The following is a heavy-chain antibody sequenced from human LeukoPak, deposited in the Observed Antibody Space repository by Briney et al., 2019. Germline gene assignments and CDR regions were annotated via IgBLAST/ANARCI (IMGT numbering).Heavy chain of an antibody. J-gene: IGHJ4*02. D-gene: IGHD3-3*01. V-gene: IGHV4-39*01. CDR3: ARGLLRFLEWFPLYFDY. CDR1: GGSISSSSYY. Sequence: SETLSLTCTVSGGSISSSSYYWGWIRQPPGKGLEWIGSIYYSGSTYYNPSLKSRVTISVDTSKNQFSLKLSSVTAADTAVYYCARGLLRFLEWFPLYFDYWGQGTLVTLSS. CDR2: IYYSGST.